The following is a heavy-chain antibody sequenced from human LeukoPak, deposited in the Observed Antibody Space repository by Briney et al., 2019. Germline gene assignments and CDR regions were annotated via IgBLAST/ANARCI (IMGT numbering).Heavy chain of an antibody. CDR3: ATTAGIVGAPAAVG. V-gene: IGHV1-18*01. D-gene: IGHD1-26*01. CDR1: GYTFTSYG. CDR2: ISAYNGNT. Sequence: ASVKVSCKASGYTFTSYGISWVRQAPGQGLEWMGWISAYNGNTNYAQKFQGRVTMTEDTSTDTAYMELSSLRSEDTAVYYCATTAGIVGAPAAVGWGQGTLVTVSS. J-gene: IGHJ4*02.